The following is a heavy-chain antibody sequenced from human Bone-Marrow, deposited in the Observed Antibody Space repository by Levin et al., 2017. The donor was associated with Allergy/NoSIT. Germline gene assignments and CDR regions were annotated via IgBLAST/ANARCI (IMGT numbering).Heavy chain of an antibody. D-gene: IGHD6-13*01. CDR1: GFTFDDYA. J-gene: IGHJ6*02. CDR2: ISWNSANI. CDR3: AKDKSYSSPLTGMDV. Sequence: GGSLRLSCAASGFTFDDYAMHWVRQAPGKGLGWVSGISWNSANIDYADSVKGRFTISRDNAKNSLYLQMNSLRTEDTALYDCAKDKSYSSPLTGMDVWGQGTTVTVSS. V-gene: IGHV3-9*01.